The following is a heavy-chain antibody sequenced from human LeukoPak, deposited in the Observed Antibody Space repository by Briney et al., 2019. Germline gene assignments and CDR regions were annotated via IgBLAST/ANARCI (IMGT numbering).Heavy chain of an antibody. D-gene: IGHD3-3*01. Sequence: PGGSLRLSCAASGFTFSSYWMHWVRQAPGKGLVWVSRINSDGSSTSYADSVKGRFTISRDNAKNTLYLQMNSLRAEDTAVYYCARDREPYDFWSGYHWFDPWGQGTLVTVSS. V-gene: IGHV3-74*01. CDR1: GFTFSSYW. J-gene: IGHJ5*02. CDR2: INSDGSST. CDR3: ARDREPYDFWSGYHWFDP.